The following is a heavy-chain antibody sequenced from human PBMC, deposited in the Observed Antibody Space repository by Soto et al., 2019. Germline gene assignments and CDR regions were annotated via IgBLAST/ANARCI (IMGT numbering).Heavy chain of an antibody. CDR1: GGSIGGVGCY. CDR3: ARQRKWLVPRTNGWFDP. Sequence: SETLSLTCTVSGGSIGGVGCYWSWIRQPPGKGLEWIGYIYYSGSTYYNPSLKSRVTISVDTSKNQFSLKLSSVTAADTAVYYCARQRKWLVPRTNGWFDPWGQGTLVTGSS. J-gene: IGHJ5*02. V-gene: IGHV4-30-4*01. D-gene: IGHD6-19*01. CDR2: IYYSGST.